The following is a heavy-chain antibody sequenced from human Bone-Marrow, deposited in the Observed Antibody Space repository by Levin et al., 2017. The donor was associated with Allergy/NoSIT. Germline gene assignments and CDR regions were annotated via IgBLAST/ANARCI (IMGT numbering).Heavy chain of an antibody. Sequence: SQTLSLTCTVSGGSISSYFWSWLRQPPGKGPEWIGHLSDSGNSNYNPSLRSRVTISVDTSKNQFSLKLTSVTAADTAVYYCARDRVITSGSTYYYYGVDVWGQGTTVTVSS. CDR2: LSDSGNS. V-gene: IGHV4-59*01. D-gene: IGHD2-2*01. J-gene: IGHJ6*02. CDR1: GGSISSYF. CDR3: ARDRVITSGSTYYYYGVDV.